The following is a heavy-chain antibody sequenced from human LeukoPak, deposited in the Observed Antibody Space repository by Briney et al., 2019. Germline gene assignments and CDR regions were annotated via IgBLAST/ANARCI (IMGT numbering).Heavy chain of an antibody. CDR1: GGTFSSYA. CDR3: ARAPSICCSGDWTFDY. J-gene: IGHJ4*02. Sequence: SVKVSCKASGGTFSSYAISWVRQAPGQGLEWMGRIIPIFGTANYAQKFHGRVTITTDESTSTAYMELSSLRSEDTAVYYCARAPSICCSGDWTFDYWGQGTLVTVSS. CDR2: IIPIFGTA. V-gene: IGHV1-69*05. D-gene: IGHD2-21*02.